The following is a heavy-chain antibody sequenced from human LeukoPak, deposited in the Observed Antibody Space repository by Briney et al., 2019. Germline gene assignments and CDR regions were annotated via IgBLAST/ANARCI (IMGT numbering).Heavy chain of an antibody. CDR3: AKEIRPNDY. CDR2: ISISGDKT. J-gene: IGHJ4*02. D-gene: IGHD4-17*01. V-gene: IGHV3-23*01. CDR1: GFTFRSHA. Sequence: GGSLRLSCAASGFTFRSHAMTWVRQAPGKGLEWVSAISISGDKTYYTDSVKGRFTISRDNSKNTVYLQMNSLRPDDTAVYYCAKEIRPNDYWGQGTLATVSS.